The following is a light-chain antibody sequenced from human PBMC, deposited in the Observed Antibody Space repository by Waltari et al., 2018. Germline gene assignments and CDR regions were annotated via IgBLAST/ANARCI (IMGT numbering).Light chain of an antibody. J-gene: IGKJ5*01. Sequence: DIQLTQSPSSLSASSGHRVTIACRASQDIGDSLAWYQQKPGKPPRLLIYAASTLHSGVPSRFSGSGSGTDFTLTISSLQPEDVATYYCQQYHSSPSFGQGTRLEIK. V-gene: IGKV1-27*01. CDR2: AAS. CDR3: QQYHSSPS. CDR1: QDIGDS.